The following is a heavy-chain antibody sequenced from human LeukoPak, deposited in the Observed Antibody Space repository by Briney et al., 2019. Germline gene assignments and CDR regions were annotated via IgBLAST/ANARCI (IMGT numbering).Heavy chain of an antibody. V-gene: IGHV2-5*02. D-gene: IGHD2-8*01. Sequence: SGPTLVNPTQTRTLTCTFPGFSLSATGVGVGWIRQPPGKALERLALIYWDDDKRYSPSLKSRLTITKDTSKNQVVLTMTNMDPVDTAAYYCAHNGMHYHQYYFDYWGQGTLVTVSS. CDR3: AHNGMHYHQYYFDY. J-gene: IGHJ4*02. CDR2: IYWDDDK. CDR1: GFSLSATGVG.